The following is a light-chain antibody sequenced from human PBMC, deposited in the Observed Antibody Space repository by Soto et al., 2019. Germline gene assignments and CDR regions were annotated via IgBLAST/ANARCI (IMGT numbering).Light chain of an antibody. V-gene: IGKV3-15*01. Sequence: EKVMTQSPATRSMSPGERATLSCRASQNINTYLAWYQQKPGQAPRLLIYGASTRATGIPARFSGSGSGTDFTPSISSLQSEDFAVYYCQQYTNWPSWTFGQGPKVESK. CDR1: QNINTY. J-gene: IGKJ1*01. CDR3: QQYTNWPSWT. CDR2: GAS.